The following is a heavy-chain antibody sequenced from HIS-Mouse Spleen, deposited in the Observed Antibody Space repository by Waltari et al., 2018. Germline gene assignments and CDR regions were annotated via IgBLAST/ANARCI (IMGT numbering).Heavy chain of an antibody. J-gene: IGHJ2*01. Sequence: QLQLQESGPGLVKPSETLSLTCTVSGGSISSSSYYWGWSRQPPGKGLEWIGSIYYSGSTYYNPSLKSRVTISVDTSKNQFSLKLSSVTAADTAAYYCAREIPYSSSWYDWYFDLWGRGTLVTVSS. V-gene: IGHV4-39*07. CDR2: IYYSGST. CDR3: AREIPYSSSWYDWYFDL. D-gene: IGHD6-13*01. CDR1: GGSISSSSYY.